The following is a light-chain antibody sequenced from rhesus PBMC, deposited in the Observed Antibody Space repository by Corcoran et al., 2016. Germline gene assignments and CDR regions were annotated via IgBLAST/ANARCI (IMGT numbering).Light chain of an antibody. V-gene: IGKV1-22*01. Sequence: DIQMTQSPCSLSASVGDTVTITCRASQSVSSWLAWYQQKQEQVPKLLIYKASRCQSGVPSRFSGSGSGTDFTVTINSLQSEDFATYYCQKDSSSPYSFGQGNKVEIK. CDR3: QKDSSSPYS. J-gene: IGKJ2*01. CDR2: KAS. CDR1: QSVSSW.